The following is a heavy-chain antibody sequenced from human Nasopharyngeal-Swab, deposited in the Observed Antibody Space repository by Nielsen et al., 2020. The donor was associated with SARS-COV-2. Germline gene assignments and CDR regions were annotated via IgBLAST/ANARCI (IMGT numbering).Heavy chain of an antibody. Sequence: GGSLRLSCAASGFTFSSYAMTWVRQAPGKGLEWVSTISGSGGSTYYADSVKGRFTISRDNSKNTLYLQMNSLRAEDTAVYYCARDGISPYCSGGSCYSYYYYGMDVWGQGTTVTVSS. CDR3: ARDGISPYCSGGSCYSYYYYGMDV. J-gene: IGHJ6*02. CDR2: ISGSGGST. D-gene: IGHD2-15*01. CDR1: GFTFSSYA. V-gene: IGHV3-23*01.